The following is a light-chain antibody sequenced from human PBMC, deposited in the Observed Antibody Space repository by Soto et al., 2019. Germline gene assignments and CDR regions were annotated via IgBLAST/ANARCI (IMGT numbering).Light chain of an antibody. CDR1: QSISSAY. V-gene: IGKV3-20*01. CDR2: GAS. CDR3: QQYASSWT. J-gene: IGKJ1*01. Sequence: EIVLTQSPGTLSLSPGERVTLSCRASQSISSAYLAWLQQRPGQAPRLLIYGASSRATGIPDRFSGSGSGTDFTLTISRLEPEDFAVYFCQQYASSWTFGQGTKVEIK.